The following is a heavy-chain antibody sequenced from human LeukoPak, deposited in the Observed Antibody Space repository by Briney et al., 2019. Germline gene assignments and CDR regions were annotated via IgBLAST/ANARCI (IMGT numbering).Heavy chain of an antibody. V-gene: IGHV3-23*01. CDR2: INGGGDAT. J-gene: IGHJ3*01. CDR1: GFTFNNNA. D-gene: IGHD2-2*01. CDR3: ARCTASCYANAFDV. Sequence: GGSLRLSCATSGFTFNNNAMSWVREAPGKGLESGSAINGGGDATEYADSVKCRVTISRDNSKTTLYLQMNSLRPDDTAVYYCARCTASCYANAFDVWGQGTLLTVSS.